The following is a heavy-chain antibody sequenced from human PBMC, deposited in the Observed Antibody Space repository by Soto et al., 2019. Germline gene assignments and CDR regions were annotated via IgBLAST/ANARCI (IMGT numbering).Heavy chain of an antibody. CDR1: GGSFSGYY. J-gene: IGHJ4*02. Sequence: SETLSLTCAVYGGSFSGYYWSWIRQPPGKGLEWIGEINHSGSTNYNPSLKSRVTISVDTSKNQFSLKLSSVTAADTAVYYCARGRRGANHPSQTDSSGWYNSRLFDYWGQGTLVTVSS. CDR2: INHSGST. CDR3: ARGRRGANHPSQTDSSGWYNSRLFDY. V-gene: IGHV4-34*01. D-gene: IGHD6-19*01.